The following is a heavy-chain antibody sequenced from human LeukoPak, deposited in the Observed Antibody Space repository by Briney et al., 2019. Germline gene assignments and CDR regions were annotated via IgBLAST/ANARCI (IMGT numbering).Heavy chain of an antibody. J-gene: IGHJ4*02. CDR3: ARGQTTVTSSFDY. Sequence: SETLSLTCAVYGGSFSGYYWSWIRQPPGKGLEWIGEINHSGSTNYNPSPKSRATISVDTSKNQFSLKLSPVTAADTAVYYCARGQTTVTSSFDYWGQGTLVTVSS. V-gene: IGHV4-34*01. CDR2: INHSGST. CDR1: GGSFSGYY. D-gene: IGHD4-17*01.